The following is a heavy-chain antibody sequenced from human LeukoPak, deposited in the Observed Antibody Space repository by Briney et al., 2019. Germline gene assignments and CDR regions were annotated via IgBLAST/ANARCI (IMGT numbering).Heavy chain of an antibody. Sequence: SETLSLTCTVSGGSISSYYWSWIRQPPGKGLEWIGYISYGGSTNFNPSLKSRVTISVDRSENQFSLKLSSVTPADTAVYCCARGWTGVQLWFPFFDYWGQGALVTVSS. J-gene: IGHJ4*02. V-gene: IGHV4-59*01. D-gene: IGHD1-1*01. CDR1: GGSISSYY. CDR2: ISYGGST. CDR3: ARGWTGVQLWFPFFDY.